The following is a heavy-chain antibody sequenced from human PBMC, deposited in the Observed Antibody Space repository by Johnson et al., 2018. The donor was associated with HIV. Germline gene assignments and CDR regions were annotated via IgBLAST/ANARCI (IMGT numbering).Heavy chain of an antibody. CDR1: GITVGTNY. CDR2: IKSKTDGGTT. D-gene: IGHD1-1*01. CDR3: ATGTTGTTTGADAFDI. J-gene: IGHJ3*02. V-gene: IGHV3-15*01. Sequence: VQLVESGGGLVKPGGSLRLSCAASGITVGTNYMSWVRQAPGKGLEWVGRIKSKTDGGTTDYAAPVKGRFTISRDDSKNTLYLQMSSLKTEDAAVYYCATGTTGTTTGADAFDIWGQGTMVTVSS.